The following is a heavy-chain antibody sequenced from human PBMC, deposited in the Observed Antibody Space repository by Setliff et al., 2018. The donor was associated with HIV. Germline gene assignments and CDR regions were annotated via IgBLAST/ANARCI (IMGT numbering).Heavy chain of an antibody. CDR1: GGSFSGYY. CDR2: IYYSGST. D-gene: IGHD3-22*01. V-gene: IGHV4-34*09. CDR3: ARGTLYYYDTGGYSYFDY. Sequence: KPSETLSLTCAVYGGSFSGYYWSWIRQPPGKGLEWIGYIYYSGSTYYNPSLKSRVTISVDTSKNQFSLKLSSVTAADTAVFYCARGTLYYYDTGGYSYFDYWGQGTLVTVSS. J-gene: IGHJ4*02.